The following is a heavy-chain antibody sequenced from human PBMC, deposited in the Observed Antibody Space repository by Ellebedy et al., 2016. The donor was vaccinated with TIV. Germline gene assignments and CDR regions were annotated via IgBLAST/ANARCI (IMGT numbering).Heavy chain of an antibody. CDR1: GGSISSYY. V-gene: IGHV4-59*08. CDR3: ARQLVSAAASYGMDV. D-gene: IGHD6-13*01. J-gene: IGHJ6*02. CDR2: IYYSGST. Sequence: SETLSLTCTVSGGSISSYYWSWIRQPPGKGLEWIGYIYYSGSTNYNPSLKSRVTISVDTSKNQLSLKLSSVTAADTAVYYCARQLVSAAASYGMDVWGQGTTVTVSS.